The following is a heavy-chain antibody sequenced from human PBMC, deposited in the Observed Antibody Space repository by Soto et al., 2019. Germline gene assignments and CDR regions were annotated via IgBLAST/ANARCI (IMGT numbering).Heavy chain of an antibody. CDR1: GGSFIGYY. CDR3: ARVRWDSLTGWNWFDP. Sequence: SETLSLTCAVYGGSFIGYYWSWILQPPWKGLEWIGEINHSGSTNYNPSLKSRVTISVDTSKNQFSLKLSSVTAADTAVYYCARVRWDSLTGWNWFDPWGQGTLVTVSS. V-gene: IGHV4-34*01. D-gene: IGHD3-9*01. J-gene: IGHJ5*02. CDR2: INHSGST.